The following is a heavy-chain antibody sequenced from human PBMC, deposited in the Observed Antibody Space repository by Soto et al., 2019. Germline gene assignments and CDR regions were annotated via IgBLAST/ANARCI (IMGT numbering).Heavy chain of an antibody. J-gene: IGHJ6*02. CDR1: GESFNDYF. CDR2: VHHTGTS. D-gene: IGHD6-13*01. CDR3: ARRKDSSRYFYGMDV. Sequence: QVALQQWGAGLLKPSQTLSLTCAVYGESFNDYFWTWIRQSPGGGLEWLAAVHHTGTSHYNPSLKSRLAVSADTSRNQFSLNLTSLTAADTATYYCARRKDSSRYFYGMDVWGQGTTVVVSS. V-gene: IGHV4-34*02.